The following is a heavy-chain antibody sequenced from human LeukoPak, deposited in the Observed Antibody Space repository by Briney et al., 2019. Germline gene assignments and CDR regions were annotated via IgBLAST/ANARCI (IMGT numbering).Heavy chain of an antibody. CDR2: IIPIFGIA. CDR3: ARARGYSYGPFDY. V-gene: IGHV1-69*04. Sequence: SVKVSCKASGGTFSSYAISWVRQAPGQGLEWMGRIIPIFGIADYAQKFQGRVTITADKSTSTAYMELSSLRSEDTAVYYCARARGYSYGPFDYWGQGTLVTVSS. D-gene: IGHD5-18*01. J-gene: IGHJ4*02. CDR1: GGTFSSYA.